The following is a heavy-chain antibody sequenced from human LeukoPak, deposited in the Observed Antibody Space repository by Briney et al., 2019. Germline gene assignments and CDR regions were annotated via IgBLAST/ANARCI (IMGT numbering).Heavy chain of an antibody. Sequence: SATLSLTCTVSGGSISSYYWSWIRQPPGKGLEWIGYIYYSGSTNYNPSLKSRVTISVDTSKNQFSLKLSSVTAADTAVYYCARQGRGYSYGWLFYYVDYWGQGTLVTVSS. J-gene: IGHJ4*02. CDR1: GGSISSYY. D-gene: IGHD5-18*01. CDR3: ARQGRGYSYGWLFYYVDY. CDR2: IYYSGST. V-gene: IGHV4-59*08.